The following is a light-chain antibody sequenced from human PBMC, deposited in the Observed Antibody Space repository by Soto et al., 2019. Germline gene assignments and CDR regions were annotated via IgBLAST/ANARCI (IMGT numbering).Light chain of an antibody. CDR3: QQYGSSPKT. V-gene: IGKV3-20*01. CDR1: QSVSSSY. Sequence: EIVLTQSPGTLSLSPGERATLSCRASQSVSSSYLAWYQQKPGQAPRLLIYRASSRATGIPDRFSGSGSGTDFALTISRLEPDDFAVYYCQQYGSSPKTFGQGTKLEIK. J-gene: IGKJ2*01. CDR2: RAS.